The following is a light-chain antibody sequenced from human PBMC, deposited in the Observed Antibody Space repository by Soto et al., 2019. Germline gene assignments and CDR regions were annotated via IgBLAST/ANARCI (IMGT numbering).Light chain of an antibody. CDR3: QQCRKWPLT. Sequence: EIXMTQSPATLSVSPGEGATLSCKASQNVYNNLAWYQQRPGQPPRLLIYDASTRATGISARFSGSGYGTEFTLTISSLQSEDFAVYFCQQCRKWPLTFGGGTKVDIK. J-gene: IGKJ4*01. CDR2: DAS. V-gene: IGKV3-15*01. CDR1: QNVYNN.